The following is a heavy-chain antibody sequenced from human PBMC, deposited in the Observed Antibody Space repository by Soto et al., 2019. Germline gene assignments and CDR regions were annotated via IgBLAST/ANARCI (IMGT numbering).Heavy chain of an antibody. J-gene: IGHJ4*02. V-gene: IGHV3-30*19. CDR3: ARWGTTGGFDL. CDR1: GFRFKSFV. D-gene: IGHD3-16*01. Sequence: QVQLVESGGGVVQPGTSLRLSCAASGFRFKSFVMHWVRQAPGKGLEWVAFTSYDGNNKDYGDSVKGRFTVSRDNSQNTLHPQMDFLRPEDTALYYCARWGTTGGFDLWGQGTLVSVSS. CDR2: TSYDGNNK.